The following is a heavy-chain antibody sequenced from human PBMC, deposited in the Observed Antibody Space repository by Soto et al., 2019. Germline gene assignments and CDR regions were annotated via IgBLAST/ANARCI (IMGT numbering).Heavy chain of an antibody. CDR3: AASASIDH. Sequence: PGGSLRLSCVASGFLFDTYGMHWVRQTPGKGLEWVAIISYDGSHKEYADSVKGRFAISRDNSENTLYLQMNNLGVEDTALYYCAASASIDHWGQGTQVTVSS. J-gene: IGHJ5*02. CDR1: GFLFDTYG. CDR2: ISYDGSHK. V-gene: IGHV3-30*03.